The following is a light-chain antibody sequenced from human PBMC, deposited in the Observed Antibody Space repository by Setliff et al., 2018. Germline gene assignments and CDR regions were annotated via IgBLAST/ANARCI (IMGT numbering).Light chain of an antibody. V-gene: IGLV2-14*03. Sequence: QSALTQPAAVSGSPGQSITISCAGTSSDVGGYNYVSWYQQHPGKAPKLMIYEVTKRPPGVSDRFSGSKSGNTASLTISGLQAEDEADYYCLSYTSKSTHALFAGGTKVTVL. CDR2: EVT. J-gene: IGLJ2*01. CDR3: LSYTSKSTHAL. CDR1: SSDVGGYNY.